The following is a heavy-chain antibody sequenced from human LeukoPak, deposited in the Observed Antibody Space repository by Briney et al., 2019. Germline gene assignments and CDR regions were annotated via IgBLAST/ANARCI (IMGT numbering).Heavy chain of an antibody. D-gene: IGHD6-13*01. J-gene: IGHJ5*02. Sequence: PSETLSLTCAVSGASISSNYWTWIRQPPGKGLEWIGFVYYSGSTDYNPSLKRRVTISVDTSKNQFSLKLTSVTAADTAVYYCASTLGSSWQLGSWGQGTLVTVSS. CDR2: VYYSGST. CDR3: ASTLGSSWQLGS. V-gene: IGHV4-59*08. CDR1: GASISSNY.